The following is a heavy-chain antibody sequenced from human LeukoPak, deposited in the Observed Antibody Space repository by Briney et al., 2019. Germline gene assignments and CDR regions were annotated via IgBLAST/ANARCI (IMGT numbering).Heavy chain of an antibody. D-gene: IGHD3-10*01. CDR2: INHSGST. Sequence: PSETLSLTCAVYGGSFSGYYWSWIRQPPGKGLEWIGEINHSGSTNYNPSLKSRVTISVDTSKNQFSLKLSSVTAADTAVYYCARGRGYFDDWGQGTLVTVSS. J-gene: IGHJ4*02. V-gene: IGHV4-34*01. CDR3: ARGRGYFDD. CDR1: GGSFSGYY.